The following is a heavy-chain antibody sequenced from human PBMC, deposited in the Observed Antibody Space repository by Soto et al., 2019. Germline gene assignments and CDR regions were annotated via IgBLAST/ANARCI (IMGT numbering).Heavy chain of an antibody. J-gene: IGHJ6*01. CDR1: GGSISSYY. Sequence: PSETLSLTCTVSGGSISSYYWSWIRQPPGKGLEWIGYIYYSGSTNYNPSLKSRVTISVDTSKNQFSLKLSSVTAADTAVYYCARDRGTAYSSSWPLLYYYGMDVWGQGTTVIVSS. D-gene: IGHD6-13*01. V-gene: IGHV4-59*01. CDR2: IYYSGST. CDR3: ARDRGTAYSSSWPLLYYYGMDV.